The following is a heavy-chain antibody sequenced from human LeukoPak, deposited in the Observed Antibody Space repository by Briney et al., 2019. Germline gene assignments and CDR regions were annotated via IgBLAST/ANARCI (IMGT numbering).Heavy chain of an antibody. CDR1: GFTLSSYD. V-gene: IGHV3-13*04. CDR3: ASRIYGDYGWYFDL. J-gene: IGHJ2*01. Sequence: GGSLRLSCAASGFTLSSYDMHWVRQTTGKGLEWVSVISSAGDTYYSDSVKGRFTISRENAKNSLYLQMNSLRAGDTAVYYCASRIYGDYGWYFDLWGRGTLVTVSS. CDR2: ISSAGDT. D-gene: IGHD4-17*01.